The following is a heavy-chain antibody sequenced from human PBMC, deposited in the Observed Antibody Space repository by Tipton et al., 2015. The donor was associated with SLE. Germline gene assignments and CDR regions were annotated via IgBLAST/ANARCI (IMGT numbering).Heavy chain of an antibody. Sequence: SLRLSCVASGFTVSSNYMSWVRQAPGKGLEWVSVIYSGGSTYYADSVRGRFTISRDISKNTLYLQMNSLRAEDTAVYYCASRAYCGGDCYLEYYFDYWGQGTLVTVSS. CDR3: ASRAYCGGDCYLEYYFDY. CDR2: IYSGGST. CDR1: GFTVSSNY. D-gene: IGHD2-21*01. J-gene: IGHJ4*02. V-gene: IGHV3-53*01.